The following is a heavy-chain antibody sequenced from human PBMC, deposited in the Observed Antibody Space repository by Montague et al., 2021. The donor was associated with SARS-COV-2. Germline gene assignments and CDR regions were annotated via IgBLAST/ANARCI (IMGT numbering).Heavy chain of an antibody. V-gene: IGHV3-30*04. D-gene: IGHD6-19*01. CDR2: ISYDGGKK. CDR3: AREGYTSGWYPSYYFDY. J-gene: IGHJ4*02. Sequence: SLRLSCAVSRFTFTTFSTYTMHWVRQAPGKGLEWVAFISYDGGKKFYADSVKGRFTISRDNSKNTLHLQMNSLKAEDTAVYYCAREGYTSGWYPSYYFDYWGQGTPVTVSS. CDR1: RFTFTTFSTYT.